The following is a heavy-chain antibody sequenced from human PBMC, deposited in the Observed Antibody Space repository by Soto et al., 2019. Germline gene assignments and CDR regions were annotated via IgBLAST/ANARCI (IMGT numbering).Heavy chain of an antibody. CDR2: ISAYNGNT. J-gene: IGHJ6*02. V-gene: IGHV1-18*01. D-gene: IGHD3-9*01. CDR3: ARDRLYYDILTGYYEAYGMDG. Sequence: QVQLVQSGAEVKKPGASVKVSCKASGYTFTSYGISWVRQAPGQGLEWMGWISAYNGNTNYAQKLQGRVTMTTDTSTSTAYMELRSLRSDDTAVYYCARDRLYYDILTGYYEAYGMDGWGQGTTVTVSS. CDR1: GYTFTSYG.